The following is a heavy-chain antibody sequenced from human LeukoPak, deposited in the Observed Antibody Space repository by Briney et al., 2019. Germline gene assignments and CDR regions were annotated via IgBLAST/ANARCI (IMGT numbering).Heavy chain of an antibody. D-gene: IGHD6-13*01. CDR1: GGSFSGYY. CDR3: ASGPGNSSSWHRAFDY. Sequence: MSSETLSLTCAVYGGSFSGYYWSWIRQPPGKGLEWIGEINHSGSTNYNPSLKSRVTISVDTSTNQFSLKLSSVTAADTAVYYCASGPGNSSSWHRAFDYWGQGTLVTVSS. CDR2: INHSGST. J-gene: IGHJ4*02. V-gene: IGHV4-34*01.